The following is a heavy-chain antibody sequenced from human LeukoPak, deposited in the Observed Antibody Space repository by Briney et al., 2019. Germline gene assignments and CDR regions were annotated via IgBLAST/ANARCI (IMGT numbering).Heavy chain of an antibody. J-gene: IGHJ6*02. CDR2: IYYSGST. V-gene: IGHV4-59*12. CDR3: ARSPGIAAAGRYYYYGMDV. CDR1: GGSISSYY. D-gene: IGHD6-13*01. Sequence: PSETLSLTCSVSGGSISSYYWSWIRQPPGKGLEWIGYIYYSGSTNYNPSLKSRVTISVATSKNQFSLKLRSLTAPDTAVYHCARSPGIAAAGRYYYYGMDVWGQGTTLTVPS.